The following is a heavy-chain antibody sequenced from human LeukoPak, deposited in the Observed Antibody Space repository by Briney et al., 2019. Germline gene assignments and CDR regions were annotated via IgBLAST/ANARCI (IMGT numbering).Heavy chain of an antibody. J-gene: IGHJ4*02. Sequence: GGSLRLSCAASGFTFSSYGMHWVRQAPGKGLEWVTFIQYDGSNKYYADSVKGRFTISRDNSKNTLYVQMNRLRAEDTAVYYCAREGSMTTVSHVDYWGQGTLVTVSS. CDR2: IQYDGSNK. V-gene: IGHV3-30*02. CDR3: AREGSMTTVSHVDY. D-gene: IGHD4-11*01. CDR1: GFTFSSYG.